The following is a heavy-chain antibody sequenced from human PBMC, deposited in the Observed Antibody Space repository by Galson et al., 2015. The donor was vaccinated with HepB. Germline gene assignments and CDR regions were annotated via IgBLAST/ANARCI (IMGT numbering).Heavy chain of an antibody. CDR2: IFSNDEK. D-gene: IGHD6-6*01. V-gene: IGHV2-26*01. CDR3: ARIPEAEYSSSSDYYYGMDV. J-gene: IGHJ6*02. CDR1: GFSLSNARMG. Sequence: PALVKPTQTLTLTCTVSGFSLSNARMGVSWIRQPPGKVLEWLAHIFSNDEKSYSTSLKSRLTISKDTSKSQVVLTTTNMDPVDTATYYCARIPEAEYSSSSDYYYGMDVWGQGTTVTVSS.